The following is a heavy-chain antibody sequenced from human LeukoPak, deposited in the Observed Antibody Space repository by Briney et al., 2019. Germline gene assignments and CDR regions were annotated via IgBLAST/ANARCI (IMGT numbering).Heavy chain of an antibody. CDR1: GFTFSSYA. V-gene: IGHV3-30*04. Sequence: GGSLRLSCAASGFTFSSYAMHWIRQAPGKGLEWVAVISYDGSNKYYADSVKGRFTISRDNSKNTLYLQMNSLRAEDTAVYYCARDQAPPITMVRGVIPFRFDPWGQGTLVTVSS. J-gene: IGHJ5*02. D-gene: IGHD3-10*01. CDR3: ARDQAPPITMVRGVIPFRFDP. CDR2: ISYDGSNK.